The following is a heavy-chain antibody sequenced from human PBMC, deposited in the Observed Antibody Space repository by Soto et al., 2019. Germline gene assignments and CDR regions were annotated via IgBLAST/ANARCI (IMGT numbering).Heavy chain of an antibody. D-gene: IGHD3-16*01. Sequence: PGGSLRLSCAASGFTFSSSWMHWVRQAPGKGLVWVSHINSDGTDTNYADSVKGRFTISRDNAKNTVYLQMNSLRAEDTAVYYCARDWSYALNYWGQGSLVP. CDR3: ARDWSYALNY. CDR2: INSDGTDT. V-gene: IGHV3-74*01. J-gene: IGHJ4*02. CDR1: GFTFSSSW.